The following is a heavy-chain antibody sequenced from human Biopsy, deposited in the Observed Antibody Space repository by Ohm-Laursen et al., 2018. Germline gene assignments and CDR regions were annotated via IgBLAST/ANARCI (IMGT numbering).Heavy chain of an antibody. CDR3: ATKLTGYFHH. CDR1: GGTFSNYG. V-gene: IGHV1-69*06. Sequence: GASVKVSCKAPGGTFSNYGVNWVRQAPGQGLEWLGGNIPILGTGNYAQKFQARVPVAADTSTSTATMELRSLRSDDTAVYYCATKLTGYFHHWGQGTLVIVSS. D-gene: IGHD3-9*01. J-gene: IGHJ1*01. CDR2: NIPILGTG.